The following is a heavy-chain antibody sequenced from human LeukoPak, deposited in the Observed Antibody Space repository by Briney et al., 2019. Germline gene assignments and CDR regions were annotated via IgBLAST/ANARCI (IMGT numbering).Heavy chain of an antibody. V-gene: IGHV3-48*03. CDR3: ARNLQSRTQGYYFDY. Sequence: PGGSLRLSCAASGFTFSSYEMNWVRQAPGKGLEWISYISSTGITMYYADSVKGRFTISKDNAKNSLYLQMNSLRDEDTAIYYCARNLQSRTQGYYFDYWGQGILVTVSS. CDR1: GFTFSSYE. J-gene: IGHJ4*02. CDR2: ISSTGITM. D-gene: IGHD2-2*01.